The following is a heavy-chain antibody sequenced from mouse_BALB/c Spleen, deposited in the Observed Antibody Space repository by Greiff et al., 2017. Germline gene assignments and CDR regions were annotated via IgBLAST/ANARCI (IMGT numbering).Heavy chain of an antibody. Sequence: VQLKESGPSLVKPSQTLSLTCSVTGDSITSGYWNWIRKFPGNKLEYMGYISYSGSTYYNPSLKSRISITRDTSKNQYYLQLNSVTTEDTATYYCATDYGSSSWFAYWGQGTLVTVSA. V-gene: IGHV3-8*02. CDR2: ISYSGST. J-gene: IGHJ3*01. D-gene: IGHD1-1*01. CDR1: GDSITSGY. CDR3: ATDYGSSSWFAY.